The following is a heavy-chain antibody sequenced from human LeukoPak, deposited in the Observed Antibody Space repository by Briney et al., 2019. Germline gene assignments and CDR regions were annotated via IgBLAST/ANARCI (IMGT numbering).Heavy chain of an antibody. Sequence: SETLSLTCTVSGGSISGSGYYWGWIRQPPGRGLEWIGNINYSGTTYYNPSLKSRVTISVDTSKNQFSLNVNSVTAADQAVYYCARRSFSYYGMDVWGQGTTVTVSS. CDR2: INYSGTT. CDR1: GGSISGSGYY. CDR3: ARRSFSYYGMDV. V-gene: IGHV4-39*01. J-gene: IGHJ6*02.